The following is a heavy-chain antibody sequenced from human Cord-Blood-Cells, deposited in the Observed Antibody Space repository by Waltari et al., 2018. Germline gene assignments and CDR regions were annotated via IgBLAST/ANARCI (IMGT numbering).Heavy chain of an antibody. CDR2: IIPICGTA. CDR1: GGTFSSYA. D-gene: IGHD4-17*01. J-gene: IGHJ2*01. CDR3: AADPTVTTQWVWWYCDL. V-gene: IGHV1-69*01. Sequence: QVQLVQSGAEVKKPGSSVKVSCKASGGTFSSYAISWVRQAPGQGLEWMGGIIPICGTANYAKEFQGRVTMTADESTSTAYMELSSLRSEDTAVYYWAADPTVTTQWVWWYCDLWGRGTLVTVSS.